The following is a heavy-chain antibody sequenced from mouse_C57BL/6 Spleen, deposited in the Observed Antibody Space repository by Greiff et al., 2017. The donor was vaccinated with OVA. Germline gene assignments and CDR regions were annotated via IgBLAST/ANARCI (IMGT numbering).Heavy chain of an antibody. J-gene: IGHJ4*01. D-gene: IGHD1-1*01. Sequence: VQLVESGAELVKPGASVKISCKASGYAFSSYWMNWVKQRPGKGLEWIGQIYPGDGDTNYNGKFKGKATLTADKSSSTAYMQLSSLTSEDSAVYFCARRHYYGSSYDYYAMDYWGQGTSVTVSS. CDR3: ARRHYYGSSYDYYAMDY. CDR1: GYAFSSYW. CDR2: IYPGDGDT. V-gene: IGHV1-80*01.